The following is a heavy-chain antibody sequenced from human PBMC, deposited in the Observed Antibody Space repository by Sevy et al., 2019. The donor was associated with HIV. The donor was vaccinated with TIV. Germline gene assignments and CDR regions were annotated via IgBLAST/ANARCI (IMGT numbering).Heavy chain of an antibody. D-gene: IGHD3-10*01. CDR1: GFTFSSYS. Sequence: GSLRLSCAASGFTFSSYSMNWVRQAPGKGLEWVSYISSSSSTINYADSVKGRFTISRDNAKNSLYLQTNSLRDEDTAVYYCARDRPYYYGSGPWIQKTEFDYWGQGTLVTVSS. V-gene: IGHV3-48*02. J-gene: IGHJ4*02. CDR2: ISSSSSTI. CDR3: ARDRPYYYGSGPWIQKTEFDY.